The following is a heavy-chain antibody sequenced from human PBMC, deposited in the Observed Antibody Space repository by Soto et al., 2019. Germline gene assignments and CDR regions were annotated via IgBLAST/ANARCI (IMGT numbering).Heavy chain of an antibody. J-gene: IGHJ6*02. CDR2: IIPIFGTA. Sequence: SVKVSCKASGGTFSSYAISWVRQAPGQGLEWMGGIIPIFGTANYAQKFQGRVTITADESTSTAYMELSSLRSEDTAVYYCARDNGVCSSTSCRRYNYYGMDVWGQGTAVTV. V-gene: IGHV1-69*13. CDR1: GGTFSSYA. CDR3: ARDNGVCSSTSCRRYNYYGMDV. D-gene: IGHD2-2*01.